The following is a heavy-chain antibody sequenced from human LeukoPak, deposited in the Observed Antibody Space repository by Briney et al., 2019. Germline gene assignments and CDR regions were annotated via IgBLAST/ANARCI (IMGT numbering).Heavy chain of an antibody. CDR3: ARVVGLTGYSSSWYSGYYYYMDV. J-gene: IGHJ6*03. D-gene: IGHD6-13*01. V-gene: IGHV1-69*06. Sequence: SVKVSCKTSGGTFSSYAITWVRQTPGQGLEWMGGIIPIFGTANYAQKFQDRVTITADKSTSTAYMELSSLRSEDTAVYYCARVVGLTGYSSSWYSGYYYYMDVWGKGTTVTVSS. CDR1: GGTFSSYA. CDR2: IIPIFGTA.